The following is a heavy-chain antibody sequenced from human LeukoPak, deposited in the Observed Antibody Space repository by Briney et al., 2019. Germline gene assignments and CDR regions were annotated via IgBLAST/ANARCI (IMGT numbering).Heavy chain of an antibody. CDR2: ISTTSTYA. CDR3: ARDYNGHFDH. D-gene: IGHD2-8*01. CDR1: GFTFSDYY. J-gene: IGHJ4*02. Sequence: PGGSLRLSCAASGFTFSDYYMSWIRQAPGKGLEWVSYISTTSTYADYADSVKGRFTISRDNAKNSLYLQMNSLRPEDTAVYYCARDYNGHFDHWGQGTLVTVSS. V-gene: IGHV3-11*05.